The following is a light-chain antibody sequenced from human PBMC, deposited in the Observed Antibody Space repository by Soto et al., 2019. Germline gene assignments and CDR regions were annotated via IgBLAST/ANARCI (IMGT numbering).Light chain of an antibody. J-gene: IGKJ1*01. CDR2: GAS. CDR1: QSVDSSF. V-gene: IGKV3-20*01. Sequence: EIVLTQSPGSLSLSPGERATLSCRASQSVDSSFFAWYQKKPGQAPRLLIYGASKRATGIPDRFSGSGSGTDFPLTISRLEPEDFEVYYCQQFVSSVTFGQGTKVEIK. CDR3: QQFVSSVT.